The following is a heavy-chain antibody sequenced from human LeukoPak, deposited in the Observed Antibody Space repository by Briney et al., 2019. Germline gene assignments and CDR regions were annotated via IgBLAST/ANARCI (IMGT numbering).Heavy chain of an antibody. Sequence: ASVKVSCKASGYTFTSYGISWVRQAPGQGLEWMGWISAYNGNTNYAQKLQGRVTMTTDTSTSTAYMELRSLRSDDTAVYYCAREWGGDTYYDILTGYYKVGYHYYGMDVWGQGTTVTVSS. CDR1: GYTFTSYG. CDR3: AREWGGDTYYDILTGYYKVGYHYYGMDV. V-gene: IGHV1-18*01. J-gene: IGHJ6*02. CDR2: ISAYNGNT. D-gene: IGHD3-9*01.